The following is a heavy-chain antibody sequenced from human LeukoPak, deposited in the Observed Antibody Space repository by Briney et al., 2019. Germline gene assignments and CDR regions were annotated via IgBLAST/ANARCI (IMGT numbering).Heavy chain of an antibody. V-gene: IGHV3-23*01. CDR3: AKYVSAKGPPYGLDV. CDR2: ISGSGGST. D-gene: IGHD2/OR15-2a*01. Sequence: PGGSLRLSCAASGFTFNSYAMSWVRQAPGKGLEWVSGISGSGGSTYYADSVKGRFTVSRDNSKNTLYLQMNSLRAEDTAIYYCAKYVSAKGPPYGLDVWGQGTTVTVSS. CDR1: GFTFNSYA. J-gene: IGHJ6*02.